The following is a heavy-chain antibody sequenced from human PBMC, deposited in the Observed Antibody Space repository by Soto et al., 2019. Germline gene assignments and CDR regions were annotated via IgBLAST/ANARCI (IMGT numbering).Heavy chain of an antibody. CDR2: IKSKTDGGTT. CDR1: GFTFSNAW. V-gene: IGHV3-15*01. J-gene: IGHJ6*02. Sequence: GSLRLSCAASGFTFSNAWMSWVRQTPGKGLEWVGRIKSKTDGGTTNYAAPVKGRFTISRDDSKNTLYLQMNSLKTEDTAVYYCTTPSTTVTTDSYYYYGLDVWGQGTTVTVSS. CDR3: TTPSTTVTTDSYYYYGLDV. D-gene: IGHD4-17*01.